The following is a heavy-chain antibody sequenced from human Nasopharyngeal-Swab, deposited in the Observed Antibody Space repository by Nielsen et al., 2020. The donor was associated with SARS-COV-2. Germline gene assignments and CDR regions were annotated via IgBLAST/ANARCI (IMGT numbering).Heavy chain of an antibody. J-gene: IGHJ5*02. V-gene: IGHV1-2*06. CDR1: GYRFTGYY. D-gene: IGHD6-19*01. CDR2: VNPNRGGT. Sequence: ASVKVSCKASGYRFTGYYMHWVRQAPGQGPEWMGRVNPNRGGTNYAQRFGGRVTMTRDTAINTAYMELSGLIFEDTAVYYCATGPPVAGHNWFDPWGQGTLVTVSS. CDR3: ATGPPVAGHNWFDP.